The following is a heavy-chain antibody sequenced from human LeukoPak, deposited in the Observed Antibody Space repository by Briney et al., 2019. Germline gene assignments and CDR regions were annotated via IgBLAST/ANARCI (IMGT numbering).Heavy chain of an antibody. CDR3: ARGIGSTVFFDH. CDR2: IKSKSDGGTT. CDR1: AFTFSNAW. V-gene: IGHV3-15*01. D-gene: IGHD4-17*01. J-gene: IGHJ4*02. Sequence: AGGSLRLSCAASAFTFSNAWMNWVRQAPGKGLEWVGRIKSKSDGGTTDYAAPVKGRFSISRDDSKNTLYLQMNSLKSEDTAVYYCARGIGSTVFFDHWGQGTLVTVSS.